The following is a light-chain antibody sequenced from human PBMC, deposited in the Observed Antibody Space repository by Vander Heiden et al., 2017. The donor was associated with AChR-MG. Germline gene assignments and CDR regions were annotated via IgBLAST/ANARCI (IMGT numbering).Light chain of an antibody. CDR1: VLANKY. V-gene: IGLV3-25*03. CDR3: QSGDRITAV. CDR2: TDI. Sequence: SRELTPPPSVSVSPGQTAIITCSGAVLANKYSFWYKQRPGQAPRMVVVTDIERPSGIPEGVSGASSGTIVTLTITDGQAEDEADYYCQSGDRITAVFGTGTKVTVL. J-gene: IGLJ1*01.